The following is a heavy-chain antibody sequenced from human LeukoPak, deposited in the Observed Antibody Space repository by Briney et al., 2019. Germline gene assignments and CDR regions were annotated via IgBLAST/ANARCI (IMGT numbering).Heavy chain of an antibody. V-gene: IGHV5-51*01. J-gene: IGHJ4*02. CDR1: GYSFTSYW. D-gene: IGHD3-9*01. CDR3: ARGFAVYDILTGFDY. CDR2: IYPGDSDT. Sequence: GESLKISCKGSGYSFTSYWIGWVRQMPGKGLEWMGIIYPGDSDTSYSPSFQGQVTISADKSISTAYLQWSSLKASDTAMYYCARGFAVYDILTGFDYWGQGTLATVSS.